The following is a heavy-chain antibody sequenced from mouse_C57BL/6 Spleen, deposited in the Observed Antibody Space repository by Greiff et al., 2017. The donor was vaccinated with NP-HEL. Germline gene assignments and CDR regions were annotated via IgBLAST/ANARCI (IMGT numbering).Heavy chain of an antibody. V-gene: IGHV1-69*01. CDR1: GYTFTSYW. CDR2: IDPSDSYT. Sequence: QVQLQQPGAELVIPGASVKLSCKASGYTFTSYWMHWVKQRPGQGLEWIGEIDPSDSYTNYNQKFKGKSTLTVDKSSSTAYMQLSSLTSEDSAVYYCARARTVVGNAMDYWGQGTSVTVSS. D-gene: IGHD1-1*01. CDR3: ARARTVVGNAMDY. J-gene: IGHJ4*01.